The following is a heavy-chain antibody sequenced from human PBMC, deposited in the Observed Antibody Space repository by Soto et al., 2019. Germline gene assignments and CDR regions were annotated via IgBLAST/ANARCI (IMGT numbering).Heavy chain of an antibody. J-gene: IGHJ5*02. Sequence: QVQLVQSGAEVKKPGSSVKVSCKASGGTFSSYAISWVRQAPGQGLEWMGGIIPIFGTANYAQKFQGRVTITADESTSTAYMELSSLRSEDTAVYYCATWVSYYYDSSGLRGWFDPWGQGTLVTVSS. D-gene: IGHD3-22*01. CDR3: ATWVSYYYDSSGLRGWFDP. CDR2: IIPIFGTA. CDR1: GGTFSSYA. V-gene: IGHV1-69*01.